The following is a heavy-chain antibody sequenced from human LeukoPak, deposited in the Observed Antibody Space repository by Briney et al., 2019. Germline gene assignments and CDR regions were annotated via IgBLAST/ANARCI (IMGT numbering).Heavy chain of an antibody. CDR3: ARGSGGGGSGYSPFDN. Sequence: SETLSLTCTVSGGSISSYYWSWIRQPPGKGLGWIGYIYYSGSTNYNPSLKSRVTISVDTSKNQFSLKLSSVTAADTAVYYCARGSGGGGSGYSPFDNWGQGTLVTVSS. J-gene: IGHJ4*02. V-gene: IGHV4-59*01. CDR1: GGSISSYY. D-gene: IGHD3-3*01. CDR2: IYYSGST.